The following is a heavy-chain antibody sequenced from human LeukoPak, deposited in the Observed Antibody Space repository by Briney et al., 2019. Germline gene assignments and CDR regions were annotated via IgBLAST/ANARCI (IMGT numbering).Heavy chain of an antibody. CDR3: ARVLHKRNYDSSDYYGY. CDR2: ISSSSSTI. CDR1: GFTFSSSW. V-gene: IGHV3-48*01. D-gene: IGHD3-22*01. J-gene: IGHJ4*02. Sequence: GGSLRLSCAASGFTFSSSWMSWVRQAPGKGLEWVSYISSSSSTIYYADSVKGRFTISRDNAKNSLYLQMNSLRAEDTAVYYCARVLHKRNYDSSDYYGYWGQGILVTVSS.